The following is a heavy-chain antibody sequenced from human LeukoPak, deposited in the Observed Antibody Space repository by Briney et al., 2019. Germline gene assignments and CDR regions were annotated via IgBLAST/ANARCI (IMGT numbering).Heavy chain of an antibody. CDR2: ISAYNGNT. CDR1: GDTFTNYG. D-gene: IGHD6-6*01. V-gene: IGHV1-18*01. J-gene: IGHJ4*02. CDR3: ARDSIAARAFVY. Sequence: GASVKVSCKASGDTFTNYGISWLRQPPAQGLEWMGWISAYNGNTNYAQKLQGRVTMTTDTSTSTGNMELRSLRSDDTAVYYCARDSIAARAFVYWGQGTLVTVSS.